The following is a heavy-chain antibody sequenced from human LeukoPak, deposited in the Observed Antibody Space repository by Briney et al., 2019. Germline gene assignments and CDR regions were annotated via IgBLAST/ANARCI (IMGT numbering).Heavy chain of an antibody. CDR1: GYSISSGYY. V-gene: IGHV4-38-2*02. J-gene: IGHJ4*02. CDR2: IYHSGST. Sequence: KASETLSLTCTVSGYSISSGYYWGWIRQPPGKGLEWIGSIYHSGSTYYNPSLKSRVTISVDTSKNQFSLKLGSVTAADTAVYYCARFSGYVDYWGQGTLVTVSS. CDR3: ARFSGYVDY. D-gene: IGHD1-26*01.